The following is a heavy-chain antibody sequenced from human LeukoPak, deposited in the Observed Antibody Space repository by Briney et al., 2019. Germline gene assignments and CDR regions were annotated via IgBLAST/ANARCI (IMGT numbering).Heavy chain of an antibody. CDR1: GGTFSSYA. D-gene: IGHD5-18*01. V-gene: IGHV1-69*04. CDR3: ARVFDGYSYGPGLDY. J-gene: IGHJ4*02. Sequence: ASVKVSCKASGGTFSSYAISWVRQAPGQGLEWMGRIIPILGIANYAQKFQGRVTITADKSTSTAYMELSSLRSEDTAVYYCARVFDGYSYGPGLDYWGQGTLVTVSS. CDR2: IIPILGIA.